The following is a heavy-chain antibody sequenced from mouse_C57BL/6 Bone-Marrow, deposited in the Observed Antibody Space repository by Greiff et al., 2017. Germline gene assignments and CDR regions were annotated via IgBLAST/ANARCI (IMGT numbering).Heavy chain of an antibody. CDR3: ARVEGYGSSSAWMAY. D-gene: IGHD1-1*01. Sequence: VQLQESGPELVKPGASVKISCKASGYTFTDYYINWVKQRPGQGLEWIGWIFPGSGSTYYNQKFKGKATLTVDKSSSTAYMLLSSLPSEDSAVFDCARVEGYGSSSAWMAYWGQGTLVTVSA. CDR1: GYTFTDYY. CDR2: IFPGSGST. J-gene: IGHJ3*01. V-gene: IGHV1-75*01.